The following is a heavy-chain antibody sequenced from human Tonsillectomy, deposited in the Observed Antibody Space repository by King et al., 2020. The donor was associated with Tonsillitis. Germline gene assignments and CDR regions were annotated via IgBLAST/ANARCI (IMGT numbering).Heavy chain of an antibody. D-gene: IGHD2-15*01. J-gene: IGHJ6*02. V-gene: IGHV1-69*01. CDR2: IIPIFGTA. CDR3: ARGTDCSRGSCYSGSNYYYYGMDV. Sequence: VQLVESGAEVKKPGSSVKVSCKASGGTFNNYAISWVRQAPGQGLEWMGGIIPIFGTANYAQKFQGRVTITADESTSTAYMELSSLRSEDTAVYYCARGTDCSRGSCYSGSNYYYYGMDVWGQGTTVTVSS. CDR1: GGTFNNYA.